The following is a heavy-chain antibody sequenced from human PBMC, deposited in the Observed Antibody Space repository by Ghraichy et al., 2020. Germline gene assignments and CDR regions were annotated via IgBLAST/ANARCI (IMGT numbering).Heavy chain of an antibody. D-gene: IGHD6-19*01. CDR2: FDPEDGET. J-gene: IGHJ3*02. Sequence: ASVKVSCKVSGYTLTELSMHWVRQAPGKGLEWMGGFDPEDGETIYAQKFQGRVTMTEDTSTDTAYMELSSLRSEDTAVYYCATCSEVGQWLVLNAFDIWGQGTMVTVS. V-gene: IGHV1-24*01. CDR3: ATCSEVGQWLVLNAFDI. CDR1: GYTLTELS.